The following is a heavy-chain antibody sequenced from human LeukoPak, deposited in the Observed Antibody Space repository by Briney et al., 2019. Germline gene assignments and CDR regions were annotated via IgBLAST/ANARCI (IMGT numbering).Heavy chain of an antibody. CDR3: ARGEDYYYGMDV. CDR1: GYTFTSYD. J-gene: IGHJ6*02. CDR2: MNPNSGNT. V-gene: IGHV1-8*01. Sequence: GASVKVSCKASGYTFTSYDINRVRQATGQGLEWMGWMNPNSGNTGYAQKFQGRVTMTRNTSISTAYMELSSLRSEDTAVYYCARGEDYYYGMDVWGQGTTVTVSS.